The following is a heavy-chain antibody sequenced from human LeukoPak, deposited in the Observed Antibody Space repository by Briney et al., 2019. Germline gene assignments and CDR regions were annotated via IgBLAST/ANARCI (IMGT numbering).Heavy chain of an antibody. CDR3: ARDSGSYYAIDY. Sequence: PSETLSLTCTVSGYSISSGYYWGWIRQPPGKGLEWIGSIYHSGSTYYNPSLKSRVTISVDTSKNQFSLKLSSVTAADTAVYYCARDSGSYYAIDYWGQGTLVTVSS. CDR1: GYSISSGYY. V-gene: IGHV4-38-2*02. D-gene: IGHD1-26*01. J-gene: IGHJ4*02. CDR2: IYHSGST.